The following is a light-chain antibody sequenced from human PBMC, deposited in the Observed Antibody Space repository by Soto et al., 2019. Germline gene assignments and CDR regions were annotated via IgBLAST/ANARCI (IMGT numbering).Light chain of an antibody. J-gene: IGKJ1*01. V-gene: IGKV1-5*01. CDR1: HIISTW. CDR2: DAS. Sequence: DIQMTQSPSTLSASVGDRVTITCRASHIISTWLAWYQQKPGKAPKLLIYDASSLESGVPSRFSGSGSGTEFTLTVSSLQPGDFATYYCQQYSDYSWTFGQGTKVEI. CDR3: QQYSDYSWT.